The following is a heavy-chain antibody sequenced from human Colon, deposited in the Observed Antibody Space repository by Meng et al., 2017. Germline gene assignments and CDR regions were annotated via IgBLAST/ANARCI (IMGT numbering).Heavy chain of an antibody. CDR3: ARDRYEMNGFDY. J-gene: IGHJ4*02. CDR2: ISYDGSNK. Sequence: GGSLRLSCAASGFTFSSYAMHWVRQAPGKGLEWVAVISYDGSNKYYADSVKGRFTISRDNSKNTLYLQMNSLRAEDTAVYYCARDRYEMNGFDYWGQGTLVTVSS. CDR1: GFTFSSYA. D-gene: IGHD5-12*01. V-gene: IGHV3-30*04.